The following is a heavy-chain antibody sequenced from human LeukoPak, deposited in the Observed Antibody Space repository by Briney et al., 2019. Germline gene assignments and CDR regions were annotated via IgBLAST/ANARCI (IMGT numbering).Heavy chain of an antibody. J-gene: IGHJ5*01. D-gene: IGHD3-22*01. V-gene: IGHV3-74*01. Sequence: GGSLRLSCAASGFTFSSYWMHWVRQAPGKGLVWVSRINSYGSGTIYADSAKGRFTISRDNAKNTLYLQMNSLRAEDTAVYYCARAGRYSSGWSDSWGQGTLVTVSS. CDR3: ARAGRYSSGWSDS. CDR2: INSYGSGT. CDR1: GFTFSSYW.